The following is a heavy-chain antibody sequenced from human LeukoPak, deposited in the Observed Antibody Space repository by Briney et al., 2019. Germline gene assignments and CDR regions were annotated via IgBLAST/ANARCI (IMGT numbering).Heavy chain of an antibody. CDR2: INHSGST. V-gene: IGHV4-34*01. CDR1: GGSFSGYY. CDR3: ARGSLNDYVWGSYRSTLFDY. J-gene: IGHJ4*02. Sequence: SETLSLTCAVYGGSFSGYYWSWIRQPPGKGLEWIGVINHSGSTNYNPSLKSRVTISVDTSKNQFSLKLSSVTAADTAVYYCARGSLNDYVWGSYRSTLFDYWGQGTLVTVSS. D-gene: IGHD3-16*02.